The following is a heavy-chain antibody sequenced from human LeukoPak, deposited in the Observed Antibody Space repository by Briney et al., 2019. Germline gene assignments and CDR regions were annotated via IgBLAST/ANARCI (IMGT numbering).Heavy chain of an antibody. CDR3: AKCSGGSCYREHFDY. V-gene: IGHV3-23*01. CDR2: ISGTGGTI. D-gene: IGHD2-15*01. Sequence: GGSLRLSCAASGFIFSSYAMSWVRQAPGKGLEWVSGISGTGGTIYYADSVKGRFTISRDNSRNTLYLQMNSLRAEDTAVYYCAKCSGGSCYREHFDYWGQGTLVTVSS. CDR1: GFIFSSYA. J-gene: IGHJ4*02.